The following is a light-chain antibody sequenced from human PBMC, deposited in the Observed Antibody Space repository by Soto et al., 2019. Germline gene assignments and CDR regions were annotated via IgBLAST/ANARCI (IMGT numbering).Light chain of an antibody. J-gene: IGKJ5*01. V-gene: IGKV1-27*01. Sequence: DIQMTQSPSSLSASVGDRVTITCRASQGISNYLAWYQQKPGKVPKLLIYAASTLQSGVPSRFSGSGSGTDFTLTISSLQPEDVATYYCQKYNSASTFGKGTRLEIK. CDR2: AAS. CDR1: QGISNY. CDR3: QKYNSAST.